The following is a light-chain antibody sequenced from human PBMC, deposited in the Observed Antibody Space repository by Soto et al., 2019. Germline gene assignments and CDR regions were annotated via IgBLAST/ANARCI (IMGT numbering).Light chain of an antibody. Sequence: DIVFTQSAGTLSLSPGERATLSCRASQSVRSNYLAWYQQKPGQAPRLLIYSASSRATGTPDRFSGSGSGTDFTLTINRLEPEDFALYYCQQYGSSPPTFGQGTKVAIK. CDR1: QSVRSNY. V-gene: IGKV3-20*01. CDR2: SAS. CDR3: QQYGSSPPT. J-gene: IGKJ1*01.